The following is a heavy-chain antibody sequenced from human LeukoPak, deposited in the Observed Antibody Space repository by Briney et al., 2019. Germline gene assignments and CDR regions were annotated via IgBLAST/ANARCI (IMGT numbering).Heavy chain of an antibody. J-gene: IGHJ4*02. Sequence: GGSLRLSCAASGFTVSSNYMSWVRQAPGKGLEWVSVIYSGGSTYYADSVKGRFTISRDNSKNTLYLQMNSLRAEDTAVYYCARSGGPMVRGVNPVFYFDYWGQGTLVTVSS. CDR2: IYSGGST. CDR1: GFTVSSNY. CDR3: ARSGGPMVRGVNPVFYFDY. V-gene: IGHV3-53*01. D-gene: IGHD3-10*01.